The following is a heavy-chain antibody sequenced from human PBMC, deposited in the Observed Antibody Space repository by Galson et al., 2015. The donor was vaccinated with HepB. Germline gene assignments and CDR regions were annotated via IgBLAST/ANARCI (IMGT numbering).Heavy chain of an antibody. V-gene: IGHV3-11*04. D-gene: IGHD2-8*01. Sequence: SLRLSCAASGFTFSDYYMTWIRQTPGKGLEWVSYISSSGNTIYYADSVKGRFTISRDNAKNSLYLQMNSLRAEDTAVYYCASIGPNTYGMDVWGQGTTVTVSS. CDR2: ISSSGNTI. J-gene: IGHJ6*02. CDR3: ASIGPNTYGMDV. CDR1: GFTFSDYY.